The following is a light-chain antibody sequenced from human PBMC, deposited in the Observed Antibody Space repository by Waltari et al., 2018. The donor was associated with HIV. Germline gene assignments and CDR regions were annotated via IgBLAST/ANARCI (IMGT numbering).Light chain of an antibody. Sequence: DIQMTQSPSSLSASVGDRVAITCQASQDISNYLHWYQQKPGTAPKLLIYDASNLETGVPSRFSGSGSGTDFPFTISSLQPELIATYCSQQYANLLYTFGQGTKLEI. J-gene: IGKJ2*01. V-gene: IGKV1-33*01. CDR2: DAS. CDR3: QQYANLLYT. CDR1: QDISNY.